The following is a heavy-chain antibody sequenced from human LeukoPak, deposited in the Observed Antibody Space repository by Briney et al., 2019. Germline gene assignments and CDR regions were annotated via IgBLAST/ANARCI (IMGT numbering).Heavy chain of an antibody. J-gene: IGHJ4*02. Sequence: ASVKVSCKTSGYTFTNYGLSWVRQAPGQGLEWMGWISAYNGNTDYAQILQGRVTLTTDTSTTTAYMELRSLGSDDTAVYYCARDQSLVAYSSTWFDYWGQGTLVTVSS. CDR2: ISAYNGNT. CDR1: GYTFTNYG. CDR3: ARDQSLVAYSSTWFDY. V-gene: IGHV1-18*01. D-gene: IGHD6-13*01.